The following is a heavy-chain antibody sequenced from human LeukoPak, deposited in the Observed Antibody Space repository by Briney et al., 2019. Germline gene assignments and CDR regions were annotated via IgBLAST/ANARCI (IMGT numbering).Heavy chain of an antibody. CDR1: GGSFSGYY. D-gene: IGHD3-10*01. J-gene: IGHJ6*03. Sequence: TSETLSLTCAVYGGSFSGYYWSWIRQPPGKGLEWIGEINHSGSTNYNPSLKSRVTISVDTSKNQFSLKLSSVTAADTAVYYCARELKVYYYYYYMDVWGKGTTVTVSS. V-gene: IGHV4-34*01. CDR2: INHSGST. CDR3: ARELKVYYYYYYMDV.